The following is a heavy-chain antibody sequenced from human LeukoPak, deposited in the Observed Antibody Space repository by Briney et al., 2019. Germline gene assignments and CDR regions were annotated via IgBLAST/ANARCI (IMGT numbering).Heavy chain of an antibody. CDR1: GFTFGDYY. Sequence: PGGSLRLSCAASGFTFGDYYMSWIRQAPGKGLEWVSYISNSGSVTYNADSVKGRFIISRDNAKNSLDLQMNSLRDEDTAVYYCATGATGFDYWGQGTLVTVSS. CDR3: ATGATGFDY. J-gene: IGHJ4*02. V-gene: IGHV3-11*01. CDR2: ISNSGSVT.